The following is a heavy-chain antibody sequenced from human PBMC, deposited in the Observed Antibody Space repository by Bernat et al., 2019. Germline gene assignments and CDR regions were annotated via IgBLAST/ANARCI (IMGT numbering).Heavy chain of an antibody. D-gene: IGHD3-10*01. J-gene: IGHJ5*02. CDR2: ISSSSSYT. Sequence: QVQLVESGGGLVKPGGSLRLSCAASGFTFSDYYMSWIRQAPGKGLEWVSYISSSSSYTNYADSVKGRFTISRDNAKNSLYLQMNSLRAEDTAVYYCARVYGSGSYYNVNWFDPWGQGILVTVSS. CDR1: GFTFSDYY. V-gene: IGHV3-11*06. CDR3: ARVYGSGSYYNVNWFDP.